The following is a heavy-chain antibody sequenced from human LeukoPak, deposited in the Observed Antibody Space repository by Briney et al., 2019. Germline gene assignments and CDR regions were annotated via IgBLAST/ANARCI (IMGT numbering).Heavy chain of an antibody. D-gene: IGHD2-15*01. J-gene: IGHJ4*02. V-gene: IGHV4-30-4*01. Sequence: SETLSLTCTVSGGSISSGDYYWSWIRQPPGKGLEWIGYIYYSGSTYYNPSLKSRVTISVDASKNQFSLKLSSVTAADTAVYYCARGACSGGSCQLDYWGQGTLVTVSS. CDR1: GGSISSGDYY. CDR3: ARGACSGGSCQLDY. CDR2: IYYSGST.